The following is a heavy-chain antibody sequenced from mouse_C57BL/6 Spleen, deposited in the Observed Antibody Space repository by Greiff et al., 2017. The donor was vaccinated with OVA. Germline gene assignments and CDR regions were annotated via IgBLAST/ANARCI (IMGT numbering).Heavy chain of an antibody. Sequence: QVQLQQSGAELVRPGASVTLSCKASGYTFTDYEMHWVKQTPVHGLEWIGAIDPETGCTAYNQKFKGKAILTADNSSSTAYMELRSLTSEDAAVDYGTRCYLRSYLDYWGQGTTLTVSA. CDR1: GYTFTDYE. CDR3: TRCYLRSYLDY. V-gene: IGHV1-15*01. CDR2: IDPETGCT. J-gene: IGHJ2*01. D-gene: IGHD1-1*01.